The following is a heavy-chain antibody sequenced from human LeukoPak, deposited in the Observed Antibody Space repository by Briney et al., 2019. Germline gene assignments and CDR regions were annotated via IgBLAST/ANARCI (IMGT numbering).Heavy chain of an antibody. V-gene: IGHV3-23*01. CDR3: AKDPIAVAGNNYYGMDV. CDR2: IISSGGGT. CDR1: GFTFSSYA. D-gene: IGHD6-19*01. J-gene: IGHJ6*02. Sequence: GGSLRLSCAASGFTFSSYAMTWVRQAPGKGLEWVSAIISSGGGTYYADSVKGRFTISRDNSKNTLYLQMNSLRAEDTAVYYCAKDPIAVAGNNYYGMDVWGQGTTVSVSS.